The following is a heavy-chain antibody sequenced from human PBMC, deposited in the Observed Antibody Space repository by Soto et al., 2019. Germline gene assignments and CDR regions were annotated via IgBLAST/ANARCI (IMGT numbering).Heavy chain of an antibody. Sequence: EVQLLESGGGLVQPGGSLRLSCAASGFTFSSYAMSWVRQAPGKGLEWVSAISGTGVGTYYADSVKGRYTISRDNSKNTLYLQMTSLRAEDTAVYYCAICMTTVTTFPFDIWGQGTMVTVSS. CDR1: GFTFSSYA. V-gene: IGHV3-23*01. CDR3: AICMTTVTTFPFDI. D-gene: IGHD4-17*01. J-gene: IGHJ3*02. CDR2: ISGTGVGT.